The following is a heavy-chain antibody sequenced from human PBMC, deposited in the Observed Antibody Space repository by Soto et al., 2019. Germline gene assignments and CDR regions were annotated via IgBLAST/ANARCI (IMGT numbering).Heavy chain of an antibody. Sequence: GGSLRLSCAASGFTFSSYAMSWVRQATGKGLEWVSAISGSGGSTYYADSVKGRFTISRDNSKNTLYLQMNSLRAEDTAVYYCAKVAGDPTYYYDSSGYPPDYWGQGTLVTVSS. CDR2: ISGSGGST. CDR1: GFTFSSYA. D-gene: IGHD3-22*01. J-gene: IGHJ4*02. CDR3: AKVAGDPTYYYDSSGYPPDY. V-gene: IGHV3-23*01.